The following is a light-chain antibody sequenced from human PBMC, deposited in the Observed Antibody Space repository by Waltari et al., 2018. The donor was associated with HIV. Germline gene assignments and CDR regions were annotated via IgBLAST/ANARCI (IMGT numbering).Light chain of an antibody. J-gene: IGLJ1*01. CDR3: SSYTSRAVSTYV. V-gene: IGLV2-14*01. CDR1: RSDVGDYNY. CDR2: EVS. Sequence: QSALTQPASVSGSPGQSITISCIGTRSDVGDYNYVSWYQQHPGKAPKVMIYEVSNRPSGISDRVSGSKSGNTASLTTSGLQAEDEADYYCSSYTSRAVSTYVFGTGTKVTVL.